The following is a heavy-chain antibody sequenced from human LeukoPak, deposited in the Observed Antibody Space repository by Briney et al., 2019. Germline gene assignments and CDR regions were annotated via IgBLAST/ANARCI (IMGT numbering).Heavy chain of an antibody. Sequence: SETLSLTCAVYGGSFSGYYWSWIRQPPGKGLEWIGEINHSGSTNYNPSLKSRVTISVDTSKNQFSLKLSSVTAADTAVYYCARHEIAYCGGDCYPPSYFDLWGRGTLVTVSS. J-gene: IGHJ2*01. CDR2: INHSGST. CDR1: GGSFSGYY. D-gene: IGHD2-21*02. V-gene: IGHV4-34*01. CDR3: ARHEIAYCGGDCYPPSYFDL.